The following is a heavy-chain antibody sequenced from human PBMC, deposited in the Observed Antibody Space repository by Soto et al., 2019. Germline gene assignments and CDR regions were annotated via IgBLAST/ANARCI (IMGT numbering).Heavy chain of an antibody. V-gene: IGHV3-23*01. CDR2: ISGSGGST. J-gene: IGHJ4*02. D-gene: IGHD3-22*01. CDR3: AKDDSSGYFDY. Sequence: GGSLRLSCAASGFTLSSYAMSWVRQAPGKGLEWGSAISGSGGSTYYADSVKGRFTISRDNSKNTLYLQMNSLRAEDTAVNYCAKDDSSGYFDYWGQGTLVTVSS. CDR1: GFTLSSYA.